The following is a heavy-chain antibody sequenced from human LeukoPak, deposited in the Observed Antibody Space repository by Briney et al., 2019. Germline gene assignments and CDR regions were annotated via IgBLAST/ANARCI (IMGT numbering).Heavy chain of an antibody. Sequence: SETLSLTCAVYGGSFSGYYWSWIRQPAGKGLEWIGRIYTSGSTNYNPSLKSRVTMSVDTSKNQFSLKLSSVTAADTAVYYCARAQYCSGGTCYWAFDYWGQGTLVTVSS. D-gene: IGHD2-15*01. J-gene: IGHJ4*02. V-gene: IGHV4-59*10. CDR3: ARAQYCSGGTCYWAFDY. CDR1: GGSFSGYY. CDR2: IYTSGST.